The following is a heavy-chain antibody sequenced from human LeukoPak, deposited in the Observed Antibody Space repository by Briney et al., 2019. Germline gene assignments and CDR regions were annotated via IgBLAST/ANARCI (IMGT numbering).Heavy chain of an antibody. CDR2: IYSGGST. J-gene: IGHJ3*02. V-gene: IGHV3-66*01. D-gene: IGHD3-10*01. CDR3: ARDSGHYLDAFDI. Sequence: GGSLRLSCAASGFTVSSNYMSWVRQAPGKGLEWVSVIYSGGSTYYADSVKGRFTISRDNAKNSLYLQMNRLRADDTAVYYCARDSGHYLDAFDIWGQGTMVTVSS. CDR1: GFTVSSNY.